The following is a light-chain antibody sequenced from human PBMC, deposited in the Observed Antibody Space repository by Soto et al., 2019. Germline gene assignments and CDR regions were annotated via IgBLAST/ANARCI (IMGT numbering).Light chain of an antibody. CDR1: QSVSSSH. CDR3: QQYHTSPIT. V-gene: IGKV3-20*01. J-gene: IGKJ5*01. CDR2: GAS. Sequence: ENVLTHSPGTLSLSPLERATLSCMASQSVSSSHLAWYQQKPGQAPRLLIYGASSRAAGIPDRFSGSGSGTDFTLTISRLEPEDFAVYYCQQYHTSPITFGQGTRLEIK.